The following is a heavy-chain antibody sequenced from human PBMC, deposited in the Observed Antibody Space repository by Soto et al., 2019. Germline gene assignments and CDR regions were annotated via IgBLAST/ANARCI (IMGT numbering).Heavy chain of an antibody. CDR3: ARDLAAVPRAFDY. J-gene: IGHJ4*02. CDR2: IYYSGST. CDR1: GGSINSSDYL. Sequence: SETLSLTCTVSGGSINSSDYLWGWIRQPPGKGLEWIGSIYYSGSTYYNPSLESRVTISVDTSKNQFSLNLRSVTAADTAVYYCARDLAAVPRAFDYWGRGTLVTVSS. D-gene: IGHD6-13*01. V-gene: IGHV4-39*07.